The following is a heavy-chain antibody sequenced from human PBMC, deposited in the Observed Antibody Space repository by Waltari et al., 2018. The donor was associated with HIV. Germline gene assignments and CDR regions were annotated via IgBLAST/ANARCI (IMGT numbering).Heavy chain of an antibody. CDR2: FSSTGNA. D-gene: IGHD3-22*01. J-gene: IGHJ4*02. V-gene: IGHV4-59*01. CDR1: GCSIRDSS. CDR3: ARVKAYYYDNSGFYFFDY. Sequence: QVQLQESGPGLVKPSETLSLTCSVSGCSIRDSSWSWIRLPPGKGLVWVGHFSSTGNAKYNPSLQGRVAISVDTSKSQFSLRLTSVTAADTAVYFCARVKAYYYDNSGFYFFDYWGQGTLVTVSS.